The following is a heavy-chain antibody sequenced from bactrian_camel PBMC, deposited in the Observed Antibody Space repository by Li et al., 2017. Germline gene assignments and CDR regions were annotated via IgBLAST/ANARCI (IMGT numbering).Heavy chain of an antibody. D-gene: IGHD3*01. CDR1: RYLFSGSFC. J-gene: IGHJ4*01. V-gene: IGHV3S1*01. CDR3: AAGIPGANRCSDY. Sequence: HVQLVESGGGSVQAGGSLRLSWAASRYLFSGSFCMGWFRQAPGKLREGVAAIYRGGRSTYYPDSVKGRFTISTDNVKNILYLQMNSLKPEDTAMYYCAAGIPGANRCSDYWGQGTQVTVS. CDR2: IYRGGRST.